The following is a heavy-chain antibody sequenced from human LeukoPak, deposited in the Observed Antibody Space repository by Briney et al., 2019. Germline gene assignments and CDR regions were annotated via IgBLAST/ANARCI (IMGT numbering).Heavy chain of an antibody. V-gene: IGHV3-66*02. Sequence: GGSLRLSCAASGFTVSSNYMSWVRQAPGKGLEWVSVIYSGGSTYYADSVKGRLTISRDNSKNTLYLQMNSLRAEDTAVYYCARETVTMVRGVIKDFQHWGQGTLVTVSS. CDR1: GFTVSSNY. J-gene: IGHJ1*01. CDR2: IYSGGST. CDR3: ARETVTMVRGVIKDFQH. D-gene: IGHD3-10*01.